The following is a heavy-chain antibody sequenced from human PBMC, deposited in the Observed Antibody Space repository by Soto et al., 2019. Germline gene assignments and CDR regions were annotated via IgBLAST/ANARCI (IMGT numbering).Heavy chain of an antibody. J-gene: IGHJ4*02. CDR1: GGTFSSYA. CDR2: IIPTFGTA. CDR3: ARSPYYDFWSGYYRSFDY. V-gene: IGHV1-69*01. Sequence: QVPLVQSGAEVKKPGSSVKVSCKASGGTFSSYAISWVRQAPGQGLEWMGGIIPTFGTANYAQKFQGRVTITADESTSTAYMELSSLRSEDTAVYYCARSPYYDFWSGYYRSFDYWGQGTLVTVSS. D-gene: IGHD3-3*01.